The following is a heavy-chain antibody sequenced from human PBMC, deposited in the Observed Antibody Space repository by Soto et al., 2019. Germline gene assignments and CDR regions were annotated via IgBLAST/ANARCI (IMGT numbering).Heavy chain of an antibody. CDR1: EFTFSAYW. D-gene: IGHD2-2*01. J-gene: IGHJ5*02. Sequence: EVQLVESGGGLVQPGGSLRLSCAASEFTFSAYWMSWVRQAPGKGLEWVASIKGDGSDKRYVDSVKGRFTISRNNAKNSLYLQMNSLRAEDMAVYHCARYCASPSCRTDGGLDPWGQGTLVTVSS. CDR2: IKGDGSDK. V-gene: IGHV3-7*01. CDR3: ARYCASPSCRTDGGLDP.